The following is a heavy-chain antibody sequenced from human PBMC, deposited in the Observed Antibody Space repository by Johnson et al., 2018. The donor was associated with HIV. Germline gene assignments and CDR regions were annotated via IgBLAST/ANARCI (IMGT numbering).Heavy chain of an antibody. D-gene: IGHD2-15*01. J-gene: IGHJ3*02. CDR2: INWNGGST. Sequence: EVQFVESGGGVVRPGGSLRLSCAASGFTFDDYGMSWVRQAPGKGLEWVSDINWNGGSTGYADSVKGRFTISRDNAKNSLYLQIISLRAEDTALYYCARVLIVGVVAAEIDAFDIWGQGTMVTVSS. V-gene: IGHV3-20*04. CDR1: GFTFDDYG. CDR3: ARVLIVGVVAAEIDAFDI.